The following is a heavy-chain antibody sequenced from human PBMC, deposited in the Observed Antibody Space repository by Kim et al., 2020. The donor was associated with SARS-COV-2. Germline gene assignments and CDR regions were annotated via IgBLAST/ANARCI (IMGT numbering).Heavy chain of an antibody. J-gene: IGHJ6*02. CDR3: ARATQQWLVQPGYYYYGMDV. D-gene: IGHD6-19*01. Sequence: SETLSLTCAVSGGSISSSNWWSWVRQPPGKGLEWIGEIYHSGSTNYNPSLKSRVTISVDKSKNQFSLKLSSVTAADTAVYYCARATQQWLVQPGYYYYGMDVWGQGTTVTVSS. CDR2: IYHSGST. V-gene: IGHV4-4*02. CDR1: GGSISSSNW.